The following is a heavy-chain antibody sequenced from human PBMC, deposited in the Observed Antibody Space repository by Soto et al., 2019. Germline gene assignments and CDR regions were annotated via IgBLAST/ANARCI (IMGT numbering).Heavy chain of an antibody. V-gene: IGHV4-31*03. CDR1: GGSISSGGYY. Sequence: QVQLQESGPGLVKPSQTLSLTCTVSGGSISSGGYYWSWIRQHPGKGLGWIGYIYYSGSTYYNPSLKSRVTISVDTSKNQYSLKLSSVTAADTAVYYCARVVGDIVVVPAAINWFDPWGQGTLVTVSS. J-gene: IGHJ5*02. D-gene: IGHD2-2*01. CDR3: ARVVGDIVVVPAAINWFDP. CDR2: IYYSGST.